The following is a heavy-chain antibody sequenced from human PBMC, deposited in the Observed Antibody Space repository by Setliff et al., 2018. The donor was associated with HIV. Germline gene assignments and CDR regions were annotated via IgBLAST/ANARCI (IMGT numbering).Heavy chain of an antibody. CDR1: GVSISNYY. J-gene: IGHJ4*02. CDR2: VYYTGIT. Sequence: SETLSLTCTVSGVSISNYYWSWIRQPPGRGLEWVGYVYYTGITNFNPSLKGRVTMSVDTSRNHFSLRLSPVTAADTALYYCARADYDGGTYYFDFWNQGTLVTVSS. CDR3: ARADYDGGTYYFDF. V-gene: IGHV4-59*12. D-gene: IGHD2-15*01.